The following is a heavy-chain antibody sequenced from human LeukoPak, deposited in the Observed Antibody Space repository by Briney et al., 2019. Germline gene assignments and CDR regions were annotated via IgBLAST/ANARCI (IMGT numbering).Heavy chain of an antibody. J-gene: IGHJ1*01. D-gene: IGHD6-13*01. CDR2: ISGSGGST. CDR1: GFTFSSYA. CDR3: AKDATYSSSWYSEYFQH. Sequence: AGGSLRLSCAASGFTFSSYAMSWVRQAPGKGLEWVSAISGSGGSTYYADSVKGRFTISRDNSKNTLYLQMNSLRAEDTAVYYCAKDATYSSSWYSEYFQHWGQGTLVTVSS. V-gene: IGHV3-23*01.